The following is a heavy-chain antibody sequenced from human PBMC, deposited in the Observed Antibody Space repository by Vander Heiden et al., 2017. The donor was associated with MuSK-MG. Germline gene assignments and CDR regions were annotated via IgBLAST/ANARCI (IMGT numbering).Heavy chain of an antibody. D-gene: IGHD6-6*01. CDR1: GFIFDNYW. V-gene: IGHV3-7*01. J-gene: IGHJ4*02. Sequence: EVQLVEPGGGLVQPGGSLSLSCEASGFIFDNYWMSWVRQAPGKGLEWVANIKTDGSVKYYVDSVKGRFTTSRENAKNSVYLQMDNLRAEDTAVYYCARVGYRSSACDYWGQGTLVTVSS. CDR2: IKTDGSVK. CDR3: ARVGYRSSACDY.